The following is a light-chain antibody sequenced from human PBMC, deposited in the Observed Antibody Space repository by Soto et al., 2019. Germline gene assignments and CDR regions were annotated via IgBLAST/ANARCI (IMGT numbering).Light chain of an antibody. CDR1: QSVKSSY. CDR2: GTS. CDR3: QQYGSSIT. J-gene: IGKJ5*01. Sequence: EIVLTQSPGTLSLSPGERAALPCRAGQSVKSSYLAWYQHKPGQAPRLLIYGTSSRATGIPDRFSGSGSGTEFTLTIGRLEAEDFAVYYCQQYGSSITFGQGTRLAI. V-gene: IGKV3-20*01.